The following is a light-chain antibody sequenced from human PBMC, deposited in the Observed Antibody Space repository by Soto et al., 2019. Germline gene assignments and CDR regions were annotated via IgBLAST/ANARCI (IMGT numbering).Light chain of an antibody. J-gene: IGKJ4*01. Sequence: IQLTQSPSSLSASVGDRVTITCRASQGISSYLGWYQQKPGKAPKLLIYAASTLQSGVPSRFSGSGSGTEFTLTISSLQPEDFATYSCQQLNSYPLTFGGGTKVDIK. CDR1: QGISSY. V-gene: IGKV1-9*01. CDR2: AAS. CDR3: QQLNSYPLT.